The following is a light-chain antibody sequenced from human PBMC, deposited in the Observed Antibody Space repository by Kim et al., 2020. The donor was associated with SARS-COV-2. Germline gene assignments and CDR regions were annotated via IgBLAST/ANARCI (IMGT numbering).Light chain of an antibody. V-gene: IGKV1-9*01. J-gene: IGKJ4*01. CDR2: AAS. CDR3: QQLNSYRLT. CDR1: QGISSY. Sequence: DIQLTQSPSFLSASVGDRVTITCRASQGISSYLAWYQQKPGKAPKLLIYAASTLQSGVPSRFSGSGSGTEFTLTISSLQPEDFATYYCQQLNSYRLTFGGGTKVDIK.